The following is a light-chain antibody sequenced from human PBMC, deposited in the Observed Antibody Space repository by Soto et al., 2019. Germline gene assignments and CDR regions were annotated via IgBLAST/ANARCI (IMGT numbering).Light chain of an antibody. V-gene: IGKV3-20*01. CDR1: QSVSSNY. CDR3: QQYGSSPQLT. J-gene: IGKJ4*01. Sequence: IVLTQSPGTLSLSPGEIATLSCRAGQSVSSNYLAWYQQKPGQAPRLLIYDASNRATGIPARFSGSGSGTDFTLTISRLEPEDFAVYYCQQYGSSPQLTFGGGTKVDIK. CDR2: DAS.